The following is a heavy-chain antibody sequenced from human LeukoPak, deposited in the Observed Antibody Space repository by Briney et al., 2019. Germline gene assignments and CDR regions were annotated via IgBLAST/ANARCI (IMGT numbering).Heavy chain of an antibody. V-gene: IGHV1-8*01. CDR2: MSPNSGDT. CDR3: ARKGMIVVALDY. Sequence: ASVKVSCKASGYTFTSYDFNWVRQATGQRPEWMGWMSPNSGDTGYAQKFQDRVTMTRNTSISTAYMELSSLRSEDTAVYYCARKGMIVVALDYWGQGTLVTVSS. CDR1: GYTFTSYD. D-gene: IGHD3-22*01. J-gene: IGHJ4*02.